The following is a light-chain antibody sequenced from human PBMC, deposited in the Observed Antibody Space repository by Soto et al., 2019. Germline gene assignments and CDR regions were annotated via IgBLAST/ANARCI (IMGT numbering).Light chain of an antibody. V-gene: IGKV3-15*01. CDR2: GAS. CDR1: QSVSSS. CDR3: QQYNNWPRRT. Sequence: EVVLTQSPGTLSLSPGGRATLSCRASQSVSSSLAWYQQKPGQAPRLLIYGASTRATGIPARFSGSGSGTEFTLTISSLQSEDFAVYYCQQYNNWPRRTFGQGTMV. J-gene: IGKJ1*01.